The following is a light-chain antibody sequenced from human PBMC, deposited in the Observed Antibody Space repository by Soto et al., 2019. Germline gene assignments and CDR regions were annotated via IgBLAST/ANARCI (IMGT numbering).Light chain of an antibody. CDR3: QQSYSTWT. Sequence: DIQMTQSPSSLSASVGDRVTITCRASQSISSYLNWYQQKPGKAPKLLIYAASSLQSGVPSRFSGSGSGTDFPLTISRLQPEDFATYYCQQSYSTWTFGQGTKVEIK. CDR2: AAS. V-gene: IGKV1-39*01. J-gene: IGKJ1*01. CDR1: QSISSY.